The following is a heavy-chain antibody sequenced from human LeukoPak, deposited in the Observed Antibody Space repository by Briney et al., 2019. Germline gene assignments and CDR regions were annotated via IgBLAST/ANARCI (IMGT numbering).Heavy chain of an antibody. V-gene: IGHV1-46*01. CDR2: VNPSGGST. J-gene: IGHJ5*02. CDR1: GYTFTNYY. CDR3: ARVAVVAASNNWFDP. Sequence: ASVKVSCKTSGYTFTNYYMHWVRQAPGQGLEWMGIVNPSGGSTSYAQKFQGRVTMTRDTSTSTVYMELSSLRSEDTAVYYCARVAVVAASNNWFDPWGQGTLVTVSS. D-gene: IGHD2-15*01.